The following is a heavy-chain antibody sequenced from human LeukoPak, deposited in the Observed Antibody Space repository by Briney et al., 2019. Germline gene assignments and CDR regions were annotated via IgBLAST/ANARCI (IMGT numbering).Heavy chain of an antibody. CDR3: ATSWGVYYDFWSGYSTYNWFDP. CDR2: INTNTGNP. J-gene: IGHJ5*02. V-gene: IGHV7-4-1*02. D-gene: IGHD3-3*01. CDR1: GYTFTSYD. Sequence: ASVKVSCKASGYTFTSYDINWVRQATGQGLEWMGWINTNTGNPTYAQGFTGRFVFSLDTSVSTAYLQISSLKAEDTAVYYCATSWGVYYDFWSGYSTYNWFDPWGQGTLVTVSS.